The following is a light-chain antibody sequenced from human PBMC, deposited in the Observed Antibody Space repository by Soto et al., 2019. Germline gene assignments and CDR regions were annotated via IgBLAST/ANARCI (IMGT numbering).Light chain of an antibody. J-gene: IGLJ2*01. CDR2: DVT. Sequence: QSALTQPASVSGSPGQSITISCTGTSNDIGPYNYVSWYQQHPGKAPRLLIYDVTNRPSGVSDRFSGSKSGRTAPLTISGLQAEDEADYYCSSYTSIIAVVFGGGTKLTVL. CDR3: SSYTSIIAVV. V-gene: IGLV2-14*03. CDR1: SNDIGPYNY.